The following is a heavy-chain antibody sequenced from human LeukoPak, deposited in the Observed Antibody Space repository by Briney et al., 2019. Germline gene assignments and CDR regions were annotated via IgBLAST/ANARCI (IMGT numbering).Heavy chain of an antibody. V-gene: IGHV3-23*01. CDR2: ISGSGGST. D-gene: IGHD3-3*01. Sequence: GGSLRLSCAASGFSFSSYAMSWVRQAPGKGLEWVSAISGSGGSTYYADSVKGRFTISRDNSKNTLYLQMNSLRAEDTAVYYCAKGSLWSGTNWFDPWGQGTLVTVSS. CDR1: GFSFSSYA. CDR3: AKGSLWSGTNWFDP. J-gene: IGHJ5*02.